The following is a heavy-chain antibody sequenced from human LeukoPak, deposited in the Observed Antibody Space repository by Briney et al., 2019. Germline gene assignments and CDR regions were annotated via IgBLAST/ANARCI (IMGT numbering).Heavy chain of an antibody. V-gene: IGHV4-59*08. CDR1: NGSISSYY. J-gene: IGHJ6*03. CDR2: ISYSGSS. D-gene: IGHD3-22*01. Sequence: SGTLSLTCTISNGSISSYYWSWIRQPPGKGLEWIGSISYSGSSKYNPSLKRRLTIAVGTPKNQIFLDLSSVTAADTAVYYCARDHFDSSADSYVGGYYYMDVWGKGITVTVSS. CDR3: ARDHFDSSADSYVGGYYYMDV.